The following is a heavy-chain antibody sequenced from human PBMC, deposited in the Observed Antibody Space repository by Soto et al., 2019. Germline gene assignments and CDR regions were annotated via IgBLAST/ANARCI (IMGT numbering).Heavy chain of an antibody. CDR1: GFTFSSYG. CDR3: AKGGIAVASPPGWGGGNYYYGMDV. V-gene: IGHV3-30*18. J-gene: IGHJ6*02. CDR2: ISYDGSNK. Sequence: SLRLSCTASGFTFSSYGMHWVRQAPGKGLEWVAVISYDGSNKYYADSVKGRFTISRDNSKNTLYLQMNSLRAEDTAVYYCAKGGIAVASPPGWGGGNYYYGMDVWGQGTTVTVSS. D-gene: IGHD6-19*01.